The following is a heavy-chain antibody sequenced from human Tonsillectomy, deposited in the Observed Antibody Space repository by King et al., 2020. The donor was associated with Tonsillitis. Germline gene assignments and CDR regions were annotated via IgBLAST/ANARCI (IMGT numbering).Heavy chain of an antibody. CDR3: ARPRHCGGDCYSHYYFDY. D-gene: IGHD2-21*02. J-gene: IGHJ4*02. CDR1: GYSFTSCW. CDR2: IYPGDSDT. Sequence: QLVQSGAEVKKPGESLKISCKGSGYSFTSCWIGWVRQMPGKGLEWMGIIYPGDSDTRYSPSFQGQVTSSADKSISTAYLQWSSLKASDTAMYYCARPRHCGGDCYSHYYFDYWGQGTLVTVSS. V-gene: IGHV5-51*01.